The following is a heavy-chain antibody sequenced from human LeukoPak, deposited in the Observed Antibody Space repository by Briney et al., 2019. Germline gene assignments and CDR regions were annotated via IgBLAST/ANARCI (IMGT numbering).Heavy chain of an antibody. CDR1: GGSISSGGYY. CDR3: ARYGIARYYYYGMDV. J-gene: IGHJ6*02. CDR2: IYYSGST. D-gene: IGHD6-13*01. V-gene: IGHV4-31*03. Sequence: PSETLSLTCTVSGGSISSGGYYWSWIRQRPGKGLEWIGYIYYSGSTYYNPSLKSRVTISVDTSKNQFSLKLSSVTAADTAVYYCARYGIARYYYYGMDVWGQGTTVTVSS.